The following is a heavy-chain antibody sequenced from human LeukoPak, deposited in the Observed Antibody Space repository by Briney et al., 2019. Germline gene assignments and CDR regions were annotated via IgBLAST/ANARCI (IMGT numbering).Heavy chain of an antibody. CDR1: GYTFTSYG. CDR3: ARVSCKRAPPCLVGATGRSNWFDP. Sequence: ASVTVSCKASGYTFTSYGISWVRQAPGQGLEWMGWISAYNGNTNYAQKLQGRVTMTTDTSTSTAYMELRSLRSDDTAVYYCARVSCKRAPPCLVGATGRSNWFDPWGQGTLVTVSS. D-gene: IGHD1-26*01. V-gene: IGHV1-18*01. J-gene: IGHJ5*02. CDR2: ISAYNGNT.